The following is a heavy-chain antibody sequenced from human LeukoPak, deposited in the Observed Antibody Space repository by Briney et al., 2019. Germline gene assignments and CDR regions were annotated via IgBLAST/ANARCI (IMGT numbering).Heavy chain of an antibody. CDR1: GYTFTGYY. V-gene: IGHV1-2*02. D-gene: IGHD5-18*01. Sequence: GASVKVSCKATGYTFTGYYMHWVRQAPGQGLEWMGWINPNSGGTNYAQKFQGRVTMTRDTSISTAYMELSRLRSDDSAVYYCARDDVDTAMALNWFDPWGQGTLVTVSS. CDR3: ARDDVDTAMALNWFDP. J-gene: IGHJ5*02. CDR2: INPNSGGT.